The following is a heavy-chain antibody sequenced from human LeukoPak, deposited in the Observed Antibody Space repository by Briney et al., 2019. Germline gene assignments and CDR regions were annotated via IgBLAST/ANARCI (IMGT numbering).Heavy chain of an antibody. CDR3: ARGGSYDSSFDY. Sequence: GGSLRLSCAASGFTFSSYAMHWVRQAPGKGLEWVAVISYDGSNKYYADSVKGRFTISRDNAKNSLYLQMSSLRAEDTAVYYCARGGSYDSSFDYWGRGTLVTVSS. D-gene: IGHD3-22*01. CDR1: GFTFSSYA. CDR2: ISYDGSNK. J-gene: IGHJ4*02. V-gene: IGHV3-30*04.